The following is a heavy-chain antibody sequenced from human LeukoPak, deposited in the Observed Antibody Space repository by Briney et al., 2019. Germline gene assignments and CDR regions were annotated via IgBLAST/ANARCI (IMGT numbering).Heavy chain of an antibody. CDR1: GFAFSNAW. D-gene: IGHD5-12*01. CDR3: TAGGYGGQFDY. Sequence: GGSLRLSCAASGFAFSNAWMSWVRQAPGKGLEWVGRIKSKTDGGTTDYAAPVKGRFTISRDDSKNTLYLQMNSLKTEDTAVYYCTAGGYGGQFDYWGQGTLVTVSS. CDR2: IKSKTDGGTT. V-gene: IGHV3-15*01. J-gene: IGHJ4*02.